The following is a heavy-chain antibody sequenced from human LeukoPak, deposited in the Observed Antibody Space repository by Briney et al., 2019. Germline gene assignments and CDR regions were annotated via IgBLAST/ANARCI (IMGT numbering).Heavy chain of an antibody. CDR2: ISGSGGST. V-gene: IGHV3-23*01. CDR1: GFTFSSYW. CDR3: ANRPGYDFWSGYLFDY. J-gene: IGHJ4*02. Sequence: GGSLRLSCAASGFTFSSYWMSWVRQAPGKGLEWVSAISGSGGSTYYADSVKGRFTISRDNSKNTLYLQMNSLRAEDTAVYYCANRPGYDFWSGYLFDYWGQGTLVTVSS. D-gene: IGHD3-3*01.